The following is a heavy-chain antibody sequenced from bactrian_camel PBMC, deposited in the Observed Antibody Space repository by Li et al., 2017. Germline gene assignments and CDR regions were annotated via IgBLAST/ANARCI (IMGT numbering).Heavy chain of an antibody. D-gene: IGHD1*01. CDR3: ARGPGRGDECASGMRNFQRFGY. CDR1: GYTYSSYC. Sequence: HVQLVESGGGSAQAGGPLRLSCAPSGYTYSSYCVGWFRRSPGKNPSGVAFVDSDGSTTYADSVKGRFTISKDSAKNTLYLEMNSLKPEDTAMYYCARGPGRGDECASGMRNFQRFGYWGQGTQVTVS. CDR2: VDSDGST. J-gene: IGHJ6*01. V-gene: IGHV3S26*01.